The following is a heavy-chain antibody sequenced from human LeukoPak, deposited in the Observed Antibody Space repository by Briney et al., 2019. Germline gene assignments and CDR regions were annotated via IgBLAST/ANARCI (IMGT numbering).Heavy chain of an antibody. CDR1: GYTFTSYW. D-gene: IGHD3-16*01. J-gene: IGHJ4*02. CDR3: ARQEDYVWGREYDY. Sequence: GESLKISCKGSGYTFTSYWIAWVRQMPGKGLAWMGIIYPDDSDTRYSPSFQGQVTISADKSISTAYLQWSSLKASDTAMYYCARQEDYVWGREYDYWGQGTLVTVSS. CDR2: IYPDDSDT. V-gene: IGHV5-51*01.